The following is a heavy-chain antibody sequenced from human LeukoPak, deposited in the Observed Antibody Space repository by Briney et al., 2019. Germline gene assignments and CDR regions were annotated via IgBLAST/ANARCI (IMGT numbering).Heavy chain of an antibody. CDR1: GGSMSSYY. D-gene: IGHD5-12*01. J-gene: IGHJ4*02. CDR3: ARGDPGYSGYYFDY. V-gene: IGHV4-4*07. CDR2: IYIRGST. Sequence: SETLSLTCTVSGGSMSSYYWSWIRQPAGKGLEWIGRIYIRGSTNYNPSLKRRVHMSIATSKNQFSLKVSSVTAADTAVYYCARGDPGYSGYYFDYWGQGTLVTVSS.